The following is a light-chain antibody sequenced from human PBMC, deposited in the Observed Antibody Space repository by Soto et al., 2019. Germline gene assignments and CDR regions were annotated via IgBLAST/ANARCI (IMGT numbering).Light chain of an antibody. CDR2: AAS. V-gene: IGKV1-39*01. CDR1: QSISTY. CDR3: QQSYTTPFT. Sequence: DIQMTQSPSSLSASVGDRVTVTCRASQSISTYLYWYQQKPGKAPKLLINAASSLETGVPSRFSGSGSGTDFTLTISSLQPEDFATYFCQQSYTTPFTFGPGTKVDIK. J-gene: IGKJ3*01.